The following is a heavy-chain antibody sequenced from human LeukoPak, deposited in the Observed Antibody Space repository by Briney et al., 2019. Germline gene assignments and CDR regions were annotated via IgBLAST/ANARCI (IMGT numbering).Heavy chain of an antibody. CDR3: ARDLGGIYFDY. CDR1: GGSFSGYY. D-gene: IGHD1-26*01. Sequence: SSENLSLTGAGYGGSFSGYYWIWIRQPPGKGLEWIGEINHSGSTNYNPSLKSRVTISVDTSKNQLSLKLSSVTAADTAVYYCARDLGGIYFDYWGQGTLVTVSS. J-gene: IGHJ4*02. V-gene: IGHV4-34*01. CDR2: INHSGST.